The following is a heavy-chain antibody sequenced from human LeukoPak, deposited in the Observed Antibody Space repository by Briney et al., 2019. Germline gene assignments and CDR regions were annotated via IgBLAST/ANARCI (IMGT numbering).Heavy chain of an antibody. D-gene: IGHD3-22*01. J-gene: IGHJ2*01. V-gene: IGHV1-46*01. Sequence: ASVKVSCKASGYTFSSNYIHWVRQAPGQGLEWMGIINPSDGSANSAQKFQGRVTMTRDTSTSTLYMELSSLRSEDTAVYYCARDRGKVVIATYWYFDLWGRGTLVTVSS. CDR2: INPSDGSA. CDR3: ARDRGKVVIATYWYFDL. CDR1: GYTFSSNY.